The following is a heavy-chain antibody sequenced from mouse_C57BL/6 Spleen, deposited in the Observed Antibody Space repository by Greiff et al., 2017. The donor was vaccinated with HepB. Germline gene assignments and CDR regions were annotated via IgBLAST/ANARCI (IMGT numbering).Heavy chain of an antibody. CDR3: ARGAQAHAMDY. Sequence: QVQLQQPGAELVMPGASVKLSCKASGYTFTSYWMHWVKQRPGQGLEWIGEIDPSDSYTNYNQKFKGKSTLTVDKSSSTAYMQLSILTSEDSAVYYCARGAQAHAMDYCGQGTSVTVSS. CDR1: GYTFTSYW. J-gene: IGHJ4*01. CDR2: IDPSDSYT. V-gene: IGHV1-69*01. D-gene: IGHD3-2*02.